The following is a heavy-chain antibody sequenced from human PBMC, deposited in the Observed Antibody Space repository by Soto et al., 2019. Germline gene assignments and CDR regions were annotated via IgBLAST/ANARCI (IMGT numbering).Heavy chain of an antibody. CDR1: GFTFSSYS. Sequence: PGGSLRLSCAASGFTFSSYSMNWVRQAPGKGLEWVSSISSSSSYIYYADSVKGRFTISRDNAKNSLYLQMNSLRAEDTAVYYCAREGPCSGGSCYWPWGQGTLVTVSS. D-gene: IGHD2-15*01. V-gene: IGHV3-21*01. CDR3: AREGPCSGGSCYWP. J-gene: IGHJ4*02. CDR2: ISSSSSYI.